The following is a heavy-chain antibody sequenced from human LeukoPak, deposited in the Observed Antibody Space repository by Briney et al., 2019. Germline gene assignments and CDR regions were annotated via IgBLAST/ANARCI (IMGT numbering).Heavy chain of an antibody. Sequence: GGSLRLSCAASGFTFSHYAMHWVRQAPGEGLQWVAFISYSGNNYYYADSVKGRFIISRDDSKNTLYLQMNSLRAEDTAVYYCARDTISKGGIFDYWGQGTLVTVSS. D-gene: IGHD5-24*01. V-gene: IGHV3-30*03. CDR2: ISYSGNNY. J-gene: IGHJ4*02. CDR3: ARDTISKGGIFDY. CDR1: GFTFSHYA.